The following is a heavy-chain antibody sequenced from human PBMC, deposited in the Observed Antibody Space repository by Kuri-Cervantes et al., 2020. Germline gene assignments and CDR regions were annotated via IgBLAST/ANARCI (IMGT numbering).Heavy chain of an antibody. V-gene: IGHV1-2*04. J-gene: IGHJ4*02. D-gene: IGHD2-8*02. CDR3: AKRVGFVQVVYFDY. Sequence: ASVKVSCKASGGTFSSYAISWVRQAPGQGLEWMGWINPNSGGTNYAQKFQGWVTMTRDTSISTAYMELSRLRSDDTAVYYCAKRVGFVQVVYFDYWGQGTLVTVSS. CDR2: INPNSGGT. CDR1: GGTFSSYA.